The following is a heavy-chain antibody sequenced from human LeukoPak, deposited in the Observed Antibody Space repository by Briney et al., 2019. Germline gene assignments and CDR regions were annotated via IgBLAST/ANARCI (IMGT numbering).Heavy chain of an antibody. J-gene: IGHJ4*02. CDR2: ISYDGSNK. V-gene: IGHV3-30-3*01. CDR1: GFTFSSYA. Sequence: GRSLRLSCAASGFTFSSYAMPWVRQAPGKGLEWVAVISYDGSNKYYADSVKGRFTISRDNSKNTLYLQMNSLRAEDTAVYYCAPMTSYDSSGYYSRLWDYWGQGTLVTVSS. D-gene: IGHD3-22*01. CDR3: APMTSYDSSGYYSRLWDY.